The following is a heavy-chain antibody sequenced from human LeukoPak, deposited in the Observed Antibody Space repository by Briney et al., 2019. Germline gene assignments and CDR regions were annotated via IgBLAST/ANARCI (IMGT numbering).Heavy chain of an antibody. D-gene: IGHD6-19*01. CDR2: ISSSSSYI. Sequence: KPGGSLRLSCAASGFTFSSCMNWVRQAPGKGLEWVSSISSSSSYIYYADSVKGRFTISRDNAKNSLYLQMNGLRAEDTAVYYCARVSRWPPYHNYFDYWGQGTLVTVSS. J-gene: IGHJ4*02. CDR3: ARVSRWPPYHNYFDY. CDR1: GFTFSSC. V-gene: IGHV3-21*01.